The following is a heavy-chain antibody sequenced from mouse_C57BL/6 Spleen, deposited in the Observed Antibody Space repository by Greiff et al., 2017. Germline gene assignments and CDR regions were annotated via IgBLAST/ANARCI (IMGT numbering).Heavy chain of an antibody. CDR1: GYSFTDYN. CDR2: ISPNYGTT. V-gene: IGHV1-39*01. J-gene: IGHJ3*01. D-gene: IGHD3-2*02. Sequence: EVKLQQSGPELVKPGASVKISCKASGYSFTDYNMNWVKQSNGKSLEWIGVISPNYGTTSYNQKFKGKATLTVDQSSSTAYMQLNSLTSEDSAVYYCARTVDLGTAQATGFAYWGQGTLVTVSA. CDR3: ARTVDLGTAQATGFAY.